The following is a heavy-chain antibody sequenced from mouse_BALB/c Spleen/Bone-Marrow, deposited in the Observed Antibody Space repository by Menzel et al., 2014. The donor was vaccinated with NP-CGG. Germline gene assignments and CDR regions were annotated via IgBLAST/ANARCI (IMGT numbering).Heavy chain of an antibody. J-gene: IGHJ3*01. CDR3: EKNYYDGGVAY. Sequence: EVKLMESGGGLVQPGGSLKLSCAASGFAFSKYWMTWVRQAPGKGLEWIGEINPASSTINYTPSLKDKFIISRDNANNTLSLQMSKRRSEATALYYYEKNYYDGGVAYWGQGTLVTVSA. D-gene: IGHD2-4*01. CDR1: GFAFSKYW. CDR2: INPASSTI. V-gene: IGHV4-1*02.